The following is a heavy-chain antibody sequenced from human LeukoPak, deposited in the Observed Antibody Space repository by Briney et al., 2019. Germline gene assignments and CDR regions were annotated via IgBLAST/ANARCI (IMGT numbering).Heavy chain of an antibody. Sequence: PGGSLRLSCAASGFTFSSYAMHWVRQAPGKGLEWVAVISYDGSNKYYADSVKGRFTISRDNSKNTLYLQMNSLRAEDTAVYYCATRGWELLEGLGLGYHFDYWGQGTLVTVSS. D-gene: IGHD1-26*01. CDR3: ATRGWELLEGLGLGYHFDY. CDR2: ISYDGSNK. CDR1: GFTFSSYA. V-gene: IGHV3-30-3*01. J-gene: IGHJ4*02.